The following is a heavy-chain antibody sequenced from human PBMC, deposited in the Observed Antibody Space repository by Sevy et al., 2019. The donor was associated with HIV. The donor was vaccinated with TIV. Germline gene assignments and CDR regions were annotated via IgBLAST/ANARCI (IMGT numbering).Heavy chain of an antibody. CDR3: IRDGIVRYGSGRAFDV. V-gene: IGHV3-13*01. CDR2: IGTLADT. Sequence: GGSLRLSCAGSGFIFSNYDMHWVRQRTGKGLEWVASIGTLADTNYPDSVKGRFTISREIAKNSLFLQMNDLRVGDTAVCFCIRDGIVRYGSGRAFDVWGRGTTVTVSS. J-gene: IGHJ3*01. CDR1: GFIFSNYD. D-gene: IGHD3-10*01.